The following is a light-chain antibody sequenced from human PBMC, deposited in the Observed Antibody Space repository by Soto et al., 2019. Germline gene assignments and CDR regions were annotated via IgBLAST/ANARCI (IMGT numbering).Light chain of an antibody. V-gene: IGLV1-40*01. J-gene: IGLJ2*01. CDR1: SSNIGAGYD. CDR2: LNN. Sequence: QSALTQPPSVSGAPGQRVTIACTGSSSNIGAGYDVHWYQQLPGTAPKLLIYLNNNRPSGVPDRFSGSKSGTSASLAITGLQAEDEADYFCQSYDSSLSGPVFGGGTKLTVL. CDR3: QSYDSSLSGPV.